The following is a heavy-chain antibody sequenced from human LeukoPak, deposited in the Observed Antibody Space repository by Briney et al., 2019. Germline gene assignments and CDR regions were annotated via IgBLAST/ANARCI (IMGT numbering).Heavy chain of an antibody. Sequence: GGSLRLSCAASGFTFSDYYMSWIRQAPGKGLEWVSYISSSSYTNYADSVKGRFTISRDNAKNSLYLQMNSLRAEDTAVYYCARDYYGSGSYYKAYYYGMDVWGKGTTVTVSS. D-gene: IGHD3-10*01. J-gene: IGHJ6*04. CDR2: ISSSSYT. CDR1: GFTFSDYY. V-gene: IGHV3-11*06. CDR3: ARDYYGSGSYYKAYYYGMDV.